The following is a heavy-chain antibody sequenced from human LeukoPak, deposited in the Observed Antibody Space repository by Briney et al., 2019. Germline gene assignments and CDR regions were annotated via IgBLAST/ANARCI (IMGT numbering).Heavy chain of an antibody. CDR3: AKGSPPTWFDP. J-gene: IGHJ5*02. V-gene: IGHV3-23*01. Sequence: GGSLRLSCAASGFTFSSYAMSWVRQAPGKGLEWVSSISGSGGGTYYADSLKGRFTISRDNSKNTMYLQMNSLRAEDTAVYYCAKGSPPTWFDPWGQGTLVTVSS. CDR1: GFTFSSYA. CDR2: ISGSGGGT.